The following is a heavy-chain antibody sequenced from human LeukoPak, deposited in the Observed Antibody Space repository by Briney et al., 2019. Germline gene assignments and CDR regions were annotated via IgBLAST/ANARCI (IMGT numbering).Heavy chain of an antibody. Sequence: GGSLRLSCSASGFTFSSYEMNWVRQAPGKGQEWVSYISSSGSTIYYADSVKGRFTISRDNAKNSLYLQMNSLRAEDTAVYYCAELGITMIGGVWGKGTTVTISS. J-gene: IGHJ6*04. CDR1: GFTFSSYE. CDR2: ISSSGSTI. CDR3: AELGITMIGGV. V-gene: IGHV3-48*03. D-gene: IGHD3-10*02.